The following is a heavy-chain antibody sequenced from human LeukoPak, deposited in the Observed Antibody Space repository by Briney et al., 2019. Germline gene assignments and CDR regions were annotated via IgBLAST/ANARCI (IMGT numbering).Heavy chain of an antibody. V-gene: IGHV4-39*01. Sequence: SETLSLTCSVSGDSVSRSDSYWDWIRQPPGKGLEWIGTIYYSGRTYYSPSLKSRVTMSVDPSNNQFSLNLRSVTAADTALYYCARRRYYDGSGYLEWGQGALLSVSS. CDR1: GDSVSRSDSY. CDR3: ARRRYYDGSGYLE. J-gene: IGHJ1*01. D-gene: IGHD3-22*01. CDR2: IYYSGRT.